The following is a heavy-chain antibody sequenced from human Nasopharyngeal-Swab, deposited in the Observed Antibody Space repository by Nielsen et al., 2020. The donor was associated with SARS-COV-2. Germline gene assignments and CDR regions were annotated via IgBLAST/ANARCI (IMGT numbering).Heavy chain of an antibody. V-gene: IGHV3-30*18. CDR2: ISYQGSKK. CDR1: GSSFNNYG. J-gene: IGHJ3*02. D-gene: IGHD3-10*01. CDR3: AKANVIFWFGQFKNDGFDI. Sequence: GGSLRLSCTASGSSFNNYGMHWVRQAPGKGLEWVAVISYQGSKKKYAESVEGRFTISRDFSKNTLYLQMNSLRPEDTAMYYCAKANVIFWFGQFKNDGFDIWGQGTMVVVSS.